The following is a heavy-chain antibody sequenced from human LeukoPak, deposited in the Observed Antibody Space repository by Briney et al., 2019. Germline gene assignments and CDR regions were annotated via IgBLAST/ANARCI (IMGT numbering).Heavy chain of an antibody. CDR2: IYYSGST. CDR3: ARDGMITFGGVIVGSLDY. V-gene: IGHV4-34*11. Sequence: PSETLSLTCAVYGVSFSGYYWSWIRQPPGKGLEWIGSIYYSGSTYYNPSLKSRVTISVDTSKNQFSLQLSSVTAADTAVYYCARDGMITFGGVIVGSLDYWGQGTLVTVSS. D-gene: IGHD3-16*02. J-gene: IGHJ4*02. CDR1: GVSFSGYY.